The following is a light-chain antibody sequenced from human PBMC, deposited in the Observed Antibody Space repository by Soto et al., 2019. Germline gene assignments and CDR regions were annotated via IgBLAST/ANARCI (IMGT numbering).Light chain of an antibody. V-gene: IGKV3-15*01. CDR3: QQYADWPPFT. J-gene: IGKJ4*01. CDR2: AAS. Sequence: EIVMTQSPATLSGSPGERVSLSCRASQSVTSDLAWYQQKPGQAPRLLIYAASVRATGIPARFSGSGSGTEFTRTISGLQSEDSALYYCQQYADWPPFTFGGGTKVEIK. CDR1: QSVTSD.